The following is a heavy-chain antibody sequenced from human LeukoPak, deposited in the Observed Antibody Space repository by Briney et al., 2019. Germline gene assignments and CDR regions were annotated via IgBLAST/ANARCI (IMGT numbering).Heavy chain of an antibody. CDR2: INNDGSTR. Sequence: GGSLRLSCAASGFPFANTWMHWVRQAPGKGLVWVSLINNDGSTRIYVDSVKGRFTISRDNAKNTVYLQMNSLRAEDTAVYYCAIGGTYGSGSWGQGTLVTVSS. J-gene: IGHJ4*02. CDR3: AIGGTYGSGS. D-gene: IGHD3-10*01. CDR1: GFPFANTW. V-gene: IGHV3-74*01.